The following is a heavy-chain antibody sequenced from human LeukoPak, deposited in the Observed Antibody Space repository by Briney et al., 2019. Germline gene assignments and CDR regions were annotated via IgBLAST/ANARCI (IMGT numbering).Heavy chain of an antibody. CDR3: ARDRCSGGSCYFGWFDP. V-gene: IGHV6-1*01. CDR1: GDSFSSNSAA. J-gene: IGHJ5*02. D-gene: IGHD2-15*01. Sequence: SQTLSLTCAISGDSFSSNSAAWNWIRQSPSRGLEWLGRTYYRSKWYNDYAVSVKSRITINPDTSKNQFSLQLNSVTPEDTAVYYCARDRCSGGSCYFGWFDPWGQGTLVTVSS. CDR2: TYYRSKWYN.